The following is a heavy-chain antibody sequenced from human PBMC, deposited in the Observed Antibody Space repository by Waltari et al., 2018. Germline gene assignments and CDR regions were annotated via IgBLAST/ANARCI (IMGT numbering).Heavy chain of an antibody. CDR2: ISAYNGNT. Sequence: KPGASVKVSCKASGYTFTSYGISWVRQAPGQGLEWMGWISAYNGNTNYAQKLQGRVTMTTDTSTSTAYMELRSLRSDDTAVYYCARASAAVAGPYYYGMDVWGQGTTVTVSS. CDR1: GYTFTSYG. D-gene: IGHD6-19*01. V-gene: IGHV1-18*01. CDR3: ARASAAVAGPYYYGMDV. J-gene: IGHJ6*02.